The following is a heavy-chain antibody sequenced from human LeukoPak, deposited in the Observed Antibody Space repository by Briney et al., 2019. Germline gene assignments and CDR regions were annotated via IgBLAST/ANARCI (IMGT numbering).Heavy chain of an antibody. J-gene: IGHJ4*02. V-gene: IGHV3-33*01. CDR1: GFTFSSYG. D-gene: IGHD3-22*01. CDR3: ARETLSYDSSGNSLPSSFDS. Sequence: GGSLRLSCAASGFTFSSYGMHWVRQAPGKGLEWVAVIWYDGSNKYYADSVKGRFTISRDNSKNTLYLQMNSLRAEDTAVYYCARETLSYDSSGNSLPSSFDSWGQGTLVTVSS. CDR2: IWYDGSNK.